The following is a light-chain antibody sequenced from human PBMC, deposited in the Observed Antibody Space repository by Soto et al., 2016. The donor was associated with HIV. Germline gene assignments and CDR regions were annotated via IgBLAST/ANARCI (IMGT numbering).Light chain of an antibody. Sequence: SYVLTQPPSVSVAPGKTARITCGGDNIGSESVHWYQQKSGQAPVVVVHDDRYRPSGIPERFSGSNSGNTATLTISRVEAGDEADYSCQVWDSSSDHVVFGGGTRLTAL. CDR2: DDR. CDR3: QVWDSSSDHVV. CDR1: NIGSES. J-gene: IGLJ2*01. V-gene: IGLV3-21*03.